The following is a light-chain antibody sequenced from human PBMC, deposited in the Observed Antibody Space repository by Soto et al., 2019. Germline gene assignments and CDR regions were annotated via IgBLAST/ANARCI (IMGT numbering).Light chain of an antibody. J-gene: IGKJ1*01. V-gene: IGKV3-15*01. CDR1: QSVSSN. CDR2: GAS. Sequence: EIVLPQSPAPLSVSPGERATLSCRASQSVSSNLAWYPQKPGQAPRLLIYGASTRATGIPARFSGSGSGTEFTLTISSLQSEEFAVYYGQQYNNWPPRGRTFGQGTKVEIK. CDR3: QQYNNWPPRGRT.